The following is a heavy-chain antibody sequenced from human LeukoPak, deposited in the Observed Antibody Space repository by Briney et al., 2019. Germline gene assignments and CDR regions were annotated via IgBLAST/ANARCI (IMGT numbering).Heavy chain of an antibody. Sequence: SETLSLTCAAYGGSFSGYYWSWIRQPPGEGLEWIGEINHSGSTNYNPSLKSRVTISVDTSKNQFSLKLSSVTAADTAVYYCARGRQQLVSFDYWGQGTLVTVSS. CDR3: ARGRQQLVSFDY. V-gene: IGHV4-34*01. J-gene: IGHJ4*02. CDR1: GGSFSGYY. CDR2: INHSGST. D-gene: IGHD6-13*01.